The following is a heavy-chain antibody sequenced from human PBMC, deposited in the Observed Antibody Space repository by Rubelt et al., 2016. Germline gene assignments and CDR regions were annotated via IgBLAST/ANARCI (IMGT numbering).Heavy chain of an antibody. Sequence: QVQLQQRGAGLLKPSETLSLTCAVYGGSLSGYYWGWIRQPPGKGLEWIGDINHSGTTNYNPSLKSRVNISLDPSKNQFSLTLNAVTAADTAVYYCVRIFDHWGQGTLVTVSP. CDR2: INHSGTT. CDR3: VRIFDH. V-gene: IGHV4-34*01. J-gene: IGHJ4*02. CDR1: GGSLSGYY.